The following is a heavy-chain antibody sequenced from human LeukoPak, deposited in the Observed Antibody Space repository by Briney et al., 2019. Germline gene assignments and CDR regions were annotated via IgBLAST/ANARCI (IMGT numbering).Heavy chain of an antibody. CDR3: VRHVGFSSGFDL. J-gene: IGHJ4*02. D-gene: IGHD6-19*01. V-gene: IGHV4-39*01. CDR1: GDSVSNSNSF. CDR2: ISYTGRS. Sequence: SETLSLTCTVSGDSVSNSNSFWGSIRQPPGKGLGWIVTISYTGRSYYNPSLKSRVTISVDTSRNQFSLRLNSVTAADTAVYYCVRHVGFSSGFDLWGQGTLVTVSS.